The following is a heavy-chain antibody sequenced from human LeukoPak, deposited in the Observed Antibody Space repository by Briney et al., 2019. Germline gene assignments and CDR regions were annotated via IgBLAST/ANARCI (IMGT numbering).Heavy chain of an antibody. CDR1: GYTFTGYY. CDR2: INPNSGGT. D-gene: IGHD2-8*01. J-gene: IGHJ5*02. V-gene: IGHV1-2*02. CDR3: VRVRGGSEPYCTNGVCYEGWFDP. Sequence: ASVKVSCKASGYTFTGYYMHWVRQAPGQGLEWMGWINPNSGGTNYAQKLQGRVTMTTDTSTSTAYMELRSLRSDDTAVYYCVRVRGGSEPYCTNGVCYEGWFDPWGQGTLVTVSS.